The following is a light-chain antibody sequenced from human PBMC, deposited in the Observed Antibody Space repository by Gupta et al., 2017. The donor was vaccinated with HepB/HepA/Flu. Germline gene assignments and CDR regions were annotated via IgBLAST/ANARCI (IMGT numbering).Light chain of an antibody. CDR1: QSREHSDGNTY. V-gene: IGKV2-30*02. J-gene: IGKJ2*01. CDR3: TQHDQCPNT. Sequence: DVVMTQSPLSLPVTLGQPASISCRSSQSREHSDGNTYLNWSQQRPGQSPRRLIYKGSNRDSGVPDRFSGSGSGTDFTLKISRVEAEDVGVYYCTQHDQCPNTFGQGTNLE. CDR2: KGS.